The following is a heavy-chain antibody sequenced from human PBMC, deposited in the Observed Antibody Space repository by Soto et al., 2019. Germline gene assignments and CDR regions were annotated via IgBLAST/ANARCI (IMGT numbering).Heavy chain of an antibody. J-gene: IGHJ3*02. CDR2: INPNSGGT. V-gene: IGHV1-2*04. CDR1: GYTFTGYY. CDR3: ARGAFHGAQTFDAFDI. Sequence: ASVKVSCKASGYTFTGYYRHWVRQAPGQGLEWMGWINPNSGGTNYAQKFQGWVAMTRDTSISTAYMELSRLRSDDTAVYSCARGAFHGAQTFDAFDIWGQGTMVTISS. D-gene: IGHD3-3*02.